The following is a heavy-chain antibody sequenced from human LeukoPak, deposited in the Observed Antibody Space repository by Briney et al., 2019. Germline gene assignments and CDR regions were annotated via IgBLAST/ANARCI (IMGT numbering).Heavy chain of an antibody. V-gene: IGHV3-21*01. Sequence: GGSLRLSCAASGFTFSSYSMNWVRQAPGKGLEWVSSISSSSSYIYYADSVKGRFTISRDNAKNSLYLQMNSLRAEDTAVYYCARDGYDSSGYHRLFDYWGQGTLVTASS. CDR2: ISSSSSYI. CDR1: GFTFSSYS. J-gene: IGHJ4*02. CDR3: ARDGYDSSGYHRLFDY. D-gene: IGHD3-22*01.